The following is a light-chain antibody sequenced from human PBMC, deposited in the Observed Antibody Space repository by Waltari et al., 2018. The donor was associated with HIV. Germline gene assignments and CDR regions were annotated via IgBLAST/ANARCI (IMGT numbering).Light chain of an antibody. J-gene: IGLJ2*01. Sequence: QSALTQPPSASGSPGQSVTISCTGASSDLGVDNSVSWYQQRPGKAPKVIISEVSKRSSGVPNRFSGSTSGNTASLTVSGLQADDEAEYFCSFYGGSNILVFGGGTKLTVL. CDR1: SSDLGVDNS. CDR3: SFYGGSNILV. CDR2: EVS. V-gene: IGLV2-8*01.